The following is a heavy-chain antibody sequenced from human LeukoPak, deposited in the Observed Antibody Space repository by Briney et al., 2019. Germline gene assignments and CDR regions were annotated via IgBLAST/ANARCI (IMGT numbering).Heavy chain of an antibody. V-gene: IGHV3-13*01. Sequence: PGGSLRLSCAASGFTFTSYDMHWVRQATGKGLEWVSAIETAGNTYYSGSVEGRFTISRDDVKNSLYLHMNSLRDGDTAVYYCIRIRTREHQYGMDVWGQGTTVTVSS. CDR1: GFTFTSYD. CDR2: IETAGNT. D-gene: IGHD1-26*01. CDR3: IRIRTREHQYGMDV. J-gene: IGHJ6*02.